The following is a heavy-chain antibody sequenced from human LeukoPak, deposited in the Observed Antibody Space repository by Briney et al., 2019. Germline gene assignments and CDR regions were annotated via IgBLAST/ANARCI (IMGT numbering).Heavy chain of an antibody. CDR3: AKASTYYYDSSGYYYHLYYFDY. D-gene: IGHD3-22*01. CDR2: ISGSGGST. V-gene: IGHV3-23*01. Sequence: PGGSLRLSCAGFGFTFSNYAMSWVRQVPGKGLEWVSAISGSGGSTYYADSVKGRFTISRDNSKNTLYLQMNSLRAEDTAVYYCAKASTYYYDSSGYYYHLYYFDYWGQGTLVTVSS. J-gene: IGHJ4*02. CDR1: GFTFSNYA.